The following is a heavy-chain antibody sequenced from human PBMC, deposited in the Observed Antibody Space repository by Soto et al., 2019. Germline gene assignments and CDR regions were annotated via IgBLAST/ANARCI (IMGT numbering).Heavy chain of an antibody. V-gene: IGHV1-46*01. CDR1: GYTFTVYY. J-gene: IGHJ5*02. Sequence: QVQLVQSGAEVKKPGASVKVSCKASGYTFTVYYMHWVRQAPGQGLEWMGIISPSGGSTYAQKFQGRVTVTRDTSTSTVYMELSSLRSEDTAVYYCARDGSSDWLTWFDPWGQGTLVTVSS. CDR3: ARDGSSDWLTWFDP. CDR2: ISPSGGST. D-gene: IGHD6-19*01.